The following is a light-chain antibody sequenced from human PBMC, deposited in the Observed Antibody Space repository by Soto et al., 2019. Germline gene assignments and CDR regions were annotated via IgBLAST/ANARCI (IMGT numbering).Light chain of an antibody. CDR1: QSVSNSY. V-gene: IGKV3-20*01. CDR3: QQYGSSFT. Sequence: EIVLTQSPGTLSLSPGERATLSCRASQSVSNSYLAWYQQKPGQSPRLLIYGASNRATGIPDRFSGSGSGTDFTLTISRLEPEDFAVYYCQQYGSSFTFGPGTKVDIK. CDR2: GAS. J-gene: IGKJ3*01.